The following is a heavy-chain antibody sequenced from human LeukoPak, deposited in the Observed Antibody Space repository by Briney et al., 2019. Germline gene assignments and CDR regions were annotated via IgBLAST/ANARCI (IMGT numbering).Heavy chain of an antibody. D-gene: IGHD3-10*01. V-gene: IGHV3-30*02. CDR3: AKEGRSVSDYFFMDV. CDR2: IRYDGGNQ. CDR1: GFTFSSYG. J-gene: IGHJ6*03. Sequence: GGSLRLLCAASGFTFSSYGMHWVRQAPGKGLEWVAFIRYDGGNQYYADSVKGRFTLSRDNSKNTLYLQMNSLRAEDTAVYYCAKEGRSVSDYFFMDVWGKGTTVTISS.